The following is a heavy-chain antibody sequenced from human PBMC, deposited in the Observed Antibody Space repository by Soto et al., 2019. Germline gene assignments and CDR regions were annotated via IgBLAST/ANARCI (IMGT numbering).Heavy chain of an antibody. Sequence: QVQLVESGGGLVKPGGSLRLSCAASGFTFRDYYMSRIRQAPGKGPEWVSYISTSGTTIYYADSVKGRFTISRDNGKNSLYLQMNSLRAEDTAVYYCAKDGGFSSGWNHWHFDLWGRGTLVTVSS. CDR3: AKDGGFSSGWNHWHFDL. V-gene: IGHV3-11*01. J-gene: IGHJ2*01. CDR2: ISTSGTTI. D-gene: IGHD6-19*01. CDR1: GFTFRDYY.